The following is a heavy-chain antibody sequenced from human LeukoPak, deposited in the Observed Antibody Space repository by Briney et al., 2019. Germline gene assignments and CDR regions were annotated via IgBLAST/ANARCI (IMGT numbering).Heavy chain of an antibody. V-gene: IGHV1-69*13. Sequence: SVKVSCRASGGTFSSYAINWVRQAPGQGLEWMGGIIPIFGTANYAQKFQGRVTITADESTSTAYMELSSLTSDDTAVYYCARAYDSSGYYYPNFDYWGQGTLVTVSS. CDR2: IIPIFGTA. J-gene: IGHJ4*02. CDR1: GGTFSSYA. D-gene: IGHD3-22*01. CDR3: ARAYDSSGYYYPNFDY.